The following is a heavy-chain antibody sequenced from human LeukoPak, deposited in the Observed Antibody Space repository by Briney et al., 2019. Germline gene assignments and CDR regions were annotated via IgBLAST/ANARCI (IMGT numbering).Heavy chain of an antibody. D-gene: IGHD4-23*01. J-gene: IGHJ5*02. CDR2: IYYNEHT. V-gene: IGHV4-59*01. CDR3: ARGTPLLTYGGNFNWFDP. CDR1: GDSINNYY. Sequence: MSSETLSLTCTVSGDSINNYYWSWLRQPPGRALEWIGYIYYNEHTSYNPSLKSRVTMFVDTSKNQFSLKLSSVTAADTAVYYSARGTPLLTYGGNFNWFDPWGQGTLVTVSS.